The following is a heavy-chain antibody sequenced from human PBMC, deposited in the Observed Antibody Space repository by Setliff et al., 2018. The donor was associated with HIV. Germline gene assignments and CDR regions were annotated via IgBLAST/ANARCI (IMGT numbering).Heavy chain of an antibody. CDR1: GGSLRRRTYY. V-gene: IGHV4-39*01. CDR2: IYYSGST. Sequence: SETLSLTCTVSGGSLRRRTYYWGWIRQPPGKGLEWIGSIYYSGSTYYTPSLKSRVTISVDTSKNPFSLPLRSVTAAYPAVYYCARGRGARFLPIKIFDYWAQGTLVTVSS. D-gene: IGHD3-10*01. J-gene: IGHJ4*02. CDR3: ARGRGARFLPIKIFDY.